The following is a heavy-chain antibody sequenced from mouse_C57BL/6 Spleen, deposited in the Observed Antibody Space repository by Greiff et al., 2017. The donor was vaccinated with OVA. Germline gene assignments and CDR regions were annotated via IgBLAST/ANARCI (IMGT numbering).Heavy chain of an antibody. J-gene: IGHJ4*01. CDR3: ARNYYGSSEYYYAMDY. CDR1: GFSLTSYG. Sequence: VQLQESGPGLVQPSQSLSITCTVSGFSLTSYGVHWVRQSPGKGLEWLGVIWSGGSTDYNAAFISRLSISKDNSKSQVFFKMNSLQADDTAIYYCARNYYGSSEYYYAMDYWGQGTSVTVSS. V-gene: IGHV2-2*01. CDR2: IWSGGST. D-gene: IGHD1-1*01.